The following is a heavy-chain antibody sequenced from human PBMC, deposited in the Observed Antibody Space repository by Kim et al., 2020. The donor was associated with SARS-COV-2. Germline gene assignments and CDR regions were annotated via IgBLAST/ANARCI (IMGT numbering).Heavy chain of an antibody. Sequence: SETLSLTCAVYGGSFSGYYWSWIRQPPGKGLEWIGEINHSGSTNYNPSLKSRVTISVDTSKNQFSLKLSSVTAADTAVYYCARRPLGYCSGGSCLGPFDYWGQGTLVTVSS. D-gene: IGHD2-15*01. CDR1: GGSFSGYY. CDR3: ARRPLGYCSGGSCLGPFDY. J-gene: IGHJ4*02. V-gene: IGHV4-34*01. CDR2: INHSGST.